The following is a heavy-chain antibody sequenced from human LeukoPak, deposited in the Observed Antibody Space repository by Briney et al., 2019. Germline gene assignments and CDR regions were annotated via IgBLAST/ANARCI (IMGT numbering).Heavy chain of an antibody. Sequence: PGGSLRLSCAASGFTFSSYWMHWVRQAPGKGLVWVSRINSDGSSTGYADSVKGRFTISRDNAKNTLYLQMNSLRAEDTAVYYCARDGVLWFGELSFGPNRGQGTLVTVSS. CDR2: INSDGSST. CDR3: ARDGVLWFGELSFGPN. D-gene: IGHD3-10*01. J-gene: IGHJ4*02. V-gene: IGHV3-74*01. CDR1: GFTFSSYW.